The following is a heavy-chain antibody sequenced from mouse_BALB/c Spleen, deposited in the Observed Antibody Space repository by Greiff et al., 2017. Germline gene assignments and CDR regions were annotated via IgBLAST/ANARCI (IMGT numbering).Heavy chain of an antibody. CDR1: GFTFSDYY. CDR2: ISDGGSYT. CDR3: ARAHYYNLMDY. J-gene: IGHJ4*01. Sequence: EVQLVESGAGLVKPGGSLKLSCAASGFTFSDYYMSWVRQTPEKRLEWVATISDGGSYTYYPDSVKGRFTISRDNAKNNLYLQMSSLKSEDTAMYYYARAHYYNLMDYWGQGTSVTVSS. V-gene: IGHV5-4*02. D-gene: IGHD2-4*01.